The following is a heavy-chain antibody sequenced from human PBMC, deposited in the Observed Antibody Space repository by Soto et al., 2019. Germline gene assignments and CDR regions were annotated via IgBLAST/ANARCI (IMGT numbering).Heavy chain of an antibody. D-gene: IGHD1-26*01. Sequence: SETLSLTCTVSGGSISSYYWSWIRQPPGKGLERIGYIYYSGSTNYTLSLKSRVTISVDTSKNQFSLQLNSVTPEDTAVYYCARELGSREDYYYYGMDVWGQGTTVTVSS. CDR1: GGSISSYY. CDR3: ARELGSREDYYYYGMDV. CDR2: IYYSGST. V-gene: IGHV4-59*12. J-gene: IGHJ6*02.